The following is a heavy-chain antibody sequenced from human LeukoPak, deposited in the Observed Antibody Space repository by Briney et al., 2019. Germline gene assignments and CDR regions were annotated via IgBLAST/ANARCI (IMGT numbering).Heavy chain of an antibody. V-gene: IGHV5-10-1*01. CDR2: IDPSDSYT. Sequence: GESLMISYTGSGYSFTNYWISWVRQIPGKRLEWMGRIDPSDSYTNYNPSFQGHVTISANNSISTAYLQWSSLKASDTAMYYCESRTWTGDDYWGQGNLVTVSS. J-gene: IGHJ4*02. CDR3: ESRTWTGDDY. CDR1: GYSFTNYW. D-gene: IGHD3-16*01.